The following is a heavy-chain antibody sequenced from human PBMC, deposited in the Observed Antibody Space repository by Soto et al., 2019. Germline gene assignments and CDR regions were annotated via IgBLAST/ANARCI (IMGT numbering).Heavy chain of an antibody. V-gene: IGHV1-18*01. D-gene: IGHD5-12*01. CDR3: ARDYKLVATIEGPY. J-gene: IGHJ4*02. CDR2: ISAYNGNT. Sequence: ASVKVSRKASGYTFTSYGISWVRQAPGQGLEWMGWISAYNGNTNYAQKLQGRVTMTTDTSTSTAYMELRSLRSDDTAVYYCARDYKLVATIEGPYWGQGTLVTVSS. CDR1: GYTFTSYG.